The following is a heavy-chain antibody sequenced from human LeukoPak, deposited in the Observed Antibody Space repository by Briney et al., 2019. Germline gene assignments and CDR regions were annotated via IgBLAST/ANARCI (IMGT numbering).Heavy chain of an antibody. D-gene: IGHD4/OR15-4a*01. CDR2: INHSGST. Sequence: SETLSLTCAVYGGSFSGYYWSWIRQPPGKGLEWIGEINHSGSTNYNPSLKSRVTISVDTSKNQFSLKLSSVTAADTAVYYCARGPPRTMGHANNDYLGQGTL. CDR3: ARGPPRTMGHANNDY. CDR1: GGSFSGYY. J-gene: IGHJ4*02. V-gene: IGHV4-34*01.